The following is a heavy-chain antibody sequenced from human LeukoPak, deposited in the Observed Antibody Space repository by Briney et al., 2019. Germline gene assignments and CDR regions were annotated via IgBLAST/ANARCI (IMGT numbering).Heavy chain of an antibody. V-gene: IGHV4-34*01. CDR3: AKSNGYGLIDI. J-gene: IGHJ3*02. CDR1: GGSFSGYY. D-gene: IGHD3-22*01. CDR2: INHSGST. Sequence: SETLSLSCAVYGGSFSGYYWSWIRQPPGKGLEWIGEINHSGSTNYNPSLKSRVTISVDTSKNQFSLKLNSVTAADTAVYYCAKSNGYGLIDIWGQGTMVTVSS.